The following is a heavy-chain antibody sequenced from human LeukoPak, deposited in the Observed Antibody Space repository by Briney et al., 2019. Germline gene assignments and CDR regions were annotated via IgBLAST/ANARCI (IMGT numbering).Heavy chain of an antibody. J-gene: IGHJ4*02. CDR1: GGTFSNYA. V-gene: IGHV1-69*13. Sequence: GASVKVSCKASGGTFSNYAISWVRQAPGQGLEWMGGIIPIFGTTNYAQKFQGRVTITADESTSTAYMELSSLRSDDTAVYYCARTSAYGISWHSYWGQGTLVTVSS. D-gene: IGHD6-13*01. CDR2: IIPIFGTT. CDR3: ARTSAYGISWHSY.